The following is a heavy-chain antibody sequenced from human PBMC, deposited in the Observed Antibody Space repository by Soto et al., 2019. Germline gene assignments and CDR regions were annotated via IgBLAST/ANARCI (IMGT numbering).Heavy chain of an antibody. CDR3: ATSRQGCGGDCYAFDI. CDR2: FDPEDGET. CDR1: GYTLTELS. V-gene: IGHV1-24*01. J-gene: IGHJ3*02. D-gene: IGHD2-21*02. Sequence: ASVKVSCKVSGYTLTELSMHWVRQAPGKGLEWMGGFDPEDGETIYAQKFQGRVTMTEDTSTDTAYMELSSLRSEDTAVYYCATSRQGCGGDCYAFDIWGQGTMVTVSS.